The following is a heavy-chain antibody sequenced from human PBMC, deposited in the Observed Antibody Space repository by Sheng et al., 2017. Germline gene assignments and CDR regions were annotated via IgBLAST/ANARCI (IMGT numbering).Heavy chain of an antibody. Sequence: VKLVESGGGLVQPGRSLRLSCAATGFIFRSYGMHWVRQAPGEGLEWVAVIWYDGSNQSYTDSVKGRFDISRDNSKNTVYLQMNRLRVEDTAVYYCAREWGGIGVAGLDFWGHGTLVTVSS. D-gene: IGHD6-19*01. J-gene: IGHJ4*01. CDR1: GFIFRSYG. CDR2: IWYDGSNQ. CDR3: AREWGGIGVAGLDF. V-gene: IGHV3-33*01.